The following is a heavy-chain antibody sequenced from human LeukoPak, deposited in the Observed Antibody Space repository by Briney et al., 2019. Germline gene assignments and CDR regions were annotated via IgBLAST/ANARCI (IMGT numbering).Heavy chain of an antibody. V-gene: IGHV3-21*01. CDR3: ASFDSSGWHYFDY. J-gene: IGHJ4*02. CDR1: GFTFSSYS. CDR2: ISSRSGYI. D-gene: IGHD6-19*01. Sequence: SGGSLRLSCAASGFTFSSYSMSWVRQAPGKGLEWVSSISSRSGYIYYGDSVKGRFTISRDNAKNSLYLQMNTLRADDTAVYYCASFDSSGWHYFDYWGQGTLVTVSA.